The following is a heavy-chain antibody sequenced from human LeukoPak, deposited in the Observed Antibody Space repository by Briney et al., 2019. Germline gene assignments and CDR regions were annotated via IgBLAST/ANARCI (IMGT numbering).Heavy chain of an antibody. J-gene: IGHJ4*02. V-gene: IGHV3-23*01. D-gene: IGHD3-10*01. CDR3: AKGYNTMVRGVIKYYFDY. CDR1: GFTFSSYA. CDR2: ISGSGGST. Sequence: GGSLRLSCAASGFTFSSYAMSWVRQAPGKGLEWVSAISGSGGSTYYADSVKGRFTISRDNSKNPLYLQMNSLRAEDTAVYYCAKGYNTMVRGVIKYYFDYWGQGTLVTVSS.